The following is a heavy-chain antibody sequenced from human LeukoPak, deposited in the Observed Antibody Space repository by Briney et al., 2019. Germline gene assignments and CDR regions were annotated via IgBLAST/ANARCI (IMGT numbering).Heavy chain of an antibody. J-gene: IGHJ5*02. Sequence: GASVKVSCKASGGTFSSYAISWVRQAPGQGLEWMGGIIPIFGTANYAQKFQGRVTITADESTSTAYMELSSLRSEDTAVYYCAREPAGSTVTTYGPWFDPWGQGTLVTVSS. CDR2: IIPIFGTA. CDR3: AREPAGSTVTTYGPWFDP. D-gene: IGHD4-17*01. V-gene: IGHV1-69*01. CDR1: GGTFSSYA.